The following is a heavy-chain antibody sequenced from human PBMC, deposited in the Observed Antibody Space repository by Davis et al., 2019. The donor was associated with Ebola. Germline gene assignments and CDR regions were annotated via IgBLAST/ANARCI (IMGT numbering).Heavy chain of an antibody. CDR1: GYTFTSYY. D-gene: IGHD4-23*01. V-gene: IGHV1-46*01. CDR3: ARSRFGGGNVRGFGDY. J-gene: IGHJ4*02. CDR2: INPSGGST. Sequence: ASVKVSCQASGYTFTSYYMHWVRQAPGQGLEWMGIINPSGGSTSYAQKFQGRVTMTRDTSTSTVYMELSSLRSEDTAVYYCARSRFGGGNVRGFGDYWGQGTLVTVSS.